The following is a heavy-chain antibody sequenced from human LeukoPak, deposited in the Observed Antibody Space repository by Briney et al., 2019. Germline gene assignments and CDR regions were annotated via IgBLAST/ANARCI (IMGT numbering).Heavy chain of an antibody. J-gene: IGHJ6*02. V-gene: IGHV4-61*01. CDR3: ARGDSGYGYYYYGMDV. Sequence: SETLSLTCTVSGGSVSSGSYYWSWIRQPPGKGLEWIGYIYYSGSTKYNPSLKSRVTISVDTSKNQFSLKLSSVTAADTAVYYCARGDSGYGYYYYGMDVWGQGTTVTVSS. CDR1: GGSVSSGSYY. CDR2: IYYSGST. D-gene: IGHD5-12*01.